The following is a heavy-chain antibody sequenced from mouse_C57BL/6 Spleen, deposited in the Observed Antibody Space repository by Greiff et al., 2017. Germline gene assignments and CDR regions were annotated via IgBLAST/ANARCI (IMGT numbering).Heavy chain of an antibody. Sequence: VQLQQPGAELVKPGASVKLSCKASGYTFTSYWMHWVKQRPGQGLEWIGMIHPNSGSTNYNEKFKSKATLTVDKSSSTAYMQLSSLTSEDSAVYYCARNDYDRAMDDWGQGTSVTVSS. CDR1: GYTFTSYW. J-gene: IGHJ4*01. CDR2: IHPNSGST. V-gene: IGHV1-64*01. CDR3: ARNDYDRAMDD. D-gene: IGHD2-4*01.